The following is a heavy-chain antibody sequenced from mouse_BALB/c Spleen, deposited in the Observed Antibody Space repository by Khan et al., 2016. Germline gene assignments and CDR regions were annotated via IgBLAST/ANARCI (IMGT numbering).Heavy chain of an antibody. J-gene: IGHJ3*01. Sequence: VQLQQSGPSLAKPSQTLSLTCSVTGDSITSGHWNWIRKFPGNKFDFMGYISHSGDSYYNPSLKSRISITRDTSKNQYYLQLNSVTTEDTATYYCATCDYYGSAFAYWGQGTLVIVSA. CDR3: ATCDYYGSAFAY. CDR1: GDSITSGH. V-gene: IGHV3-8*02. CDR2: ISHSGDS. D-gene: IGHD1-2*01.